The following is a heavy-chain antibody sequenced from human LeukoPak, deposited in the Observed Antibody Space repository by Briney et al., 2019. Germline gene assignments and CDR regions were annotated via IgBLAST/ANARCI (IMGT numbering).Heavy chain of an antibody. V-gene: IGHV1-69*13. CDR1: GGTFSSYA. Sequence: ASVKVACKASGGTFSSYAISWVRQAPGQGLDWLGGIIPIFGTANYAQKFQGRVTITADESTSTAYMELSSLRSEDTAVYYCARGEAYYDSSGYYYVQWFDPWGQGTLVTVSS. J-gene: IGHJ5*02. CDR2: IIPIFGTA. CDR3: ARGEAYYDSSGYYYVQWFDP. D-gene: IGHD3-22*01.